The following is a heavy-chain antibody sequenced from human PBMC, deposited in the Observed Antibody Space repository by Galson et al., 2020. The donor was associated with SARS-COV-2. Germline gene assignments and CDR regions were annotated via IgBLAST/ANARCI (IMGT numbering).Heavy chain of an antibody. V-gene: IGHV3-33*01. J-gene: IGHJ4*02. Sequence: GGSLRLSCAASGFTFSSYGMHWVRQAPGKGLEWVAVIWYDGSNKYYADSVKGRFTISRDNSKNTLYLQMNSLRAEDTAVYYCARRWGSSAFDYWGQGTLVTVSS. D-gene: IGHD6-13*01. CDR1: GFTFSSYG. CDR3: ARRWGSSAFDY. CDR2: IWYDGSNK.